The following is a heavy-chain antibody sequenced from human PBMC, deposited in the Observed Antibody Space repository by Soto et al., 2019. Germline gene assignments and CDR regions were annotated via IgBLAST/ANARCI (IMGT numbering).Heavy chain of an antibody. CDR3: ARVGPMGYDSSGYPPTDY. J-gene: IGHJ4*02. CDR2: IYYSGST. CDR1: GGSISSGDYY. V-gene: IGHV4-30-4*01. D-gene: IGHD3-22*01. Sequence: SETLSLTCTVSGGSISSGDYYWSWIRQPPGKGLEWIGYIYYSGSTYYNPSLKSRVTISVDTSKNQFSLKLSSVTAADTAVYYCARVGPMGYDSSGYPPTDYLGQGTLVTVSS.